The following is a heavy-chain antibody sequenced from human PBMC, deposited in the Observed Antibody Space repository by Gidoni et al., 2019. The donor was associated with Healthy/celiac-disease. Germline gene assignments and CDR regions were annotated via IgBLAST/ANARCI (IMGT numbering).Heavy chain of an antibody. J-gene: IGHJ6*02. D-gene: IGHD4-4*01. CDR1: GFTCSSYA. Sequence: EVQLLESGGGLVQPGGSLRLSCAASGFTCSSYAMGWGRQAPGKGLEWVSAISGSGGSTYYADSVKGRFTISRDNSKNTVYLQMNSLGAEDTAVYYCAKGGVTTIYYGMDVWGQGTTVTVSS. CDR3: AKGGVTTIYYGMDV. CDR2: ISGSGGST. V-gene: IGHV3-23*01.